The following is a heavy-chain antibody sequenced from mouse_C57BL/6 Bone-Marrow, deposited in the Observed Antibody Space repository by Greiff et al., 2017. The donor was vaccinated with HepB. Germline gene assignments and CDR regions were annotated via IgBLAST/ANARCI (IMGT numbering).Heavy chain of an antibody. CDR2: ISNGGGST. Sequence: EVQGVESGGGLVQPGGSLKLSCAASGFTFSDYYMYWVRQTPEKRLEWVAYISNGGGSTYYPDTVKGRFTISRDNAKNTLYLQMSRLKSEDTAMYYCARGGYGSSYDAMDYWGQGTSVTVSS. V-gene: IGHV5-12*01. D-gene: IGHD1-1*01. J-gene: IGHJ4*01. CDR3: ARGGYGSSYDAMDY. CDR1: GFTFSDYY.